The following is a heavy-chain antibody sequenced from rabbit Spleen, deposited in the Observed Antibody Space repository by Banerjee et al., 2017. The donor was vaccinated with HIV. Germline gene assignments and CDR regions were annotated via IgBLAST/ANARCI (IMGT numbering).Heavy chain of an antibody. D-gene: IGHD1-1*01. CDR2: IDDVDGST. J-gene: IGHJ3*01. CDR1: GFTISSTYW. Sequence: QSLEESGGDLVKPGASLTLTCKASGFTISSTYWICWVRQAPGKGLEWIACIDDVDGSTYYASWAKGRFTISKTSSTTVTLQMTSLTAADTAIYFCARSYTGNDGGYLSRLDLWGQGTLVTVS. CDR3: ARSYTGNDGGYLSRLDL. V-gene: IGHV1S40*01.